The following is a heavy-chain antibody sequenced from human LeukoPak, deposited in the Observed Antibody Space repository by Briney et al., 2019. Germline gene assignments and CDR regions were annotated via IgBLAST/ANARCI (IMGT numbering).Heavy chain of an antibody. D-gene: IGHD3-3*01. V-gene: IGHV1-2*02. Sequence: ASVKVSCKASGYTFTGYCMHWVRQAPGQGLEWMGWINPNSGGTNYAQKFQGRVTMTRDTSISTAYMELSRLRSDDTAVYYCARSSITIFGVVIGGYWGQGTLVTVSS. CDR3: ARSSITIFGVVIGGY. CDR1: GYTFTGYC. J-gene: IGHJ4*02. CDR2: INPNSGGT.